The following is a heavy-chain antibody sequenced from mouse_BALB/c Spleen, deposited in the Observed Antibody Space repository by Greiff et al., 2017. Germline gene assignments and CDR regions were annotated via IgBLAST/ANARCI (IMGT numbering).Heavy chain of an antibody. Sequence: DVKLVESGGGLVQPGGSRKLSCAASGFTFSSFGMHWVRQAPEKGLEWVAYISSGSSTIYYADTVKGRFTISRDNPKNTLFLQMTSLRSEDTAMYYCARGYVGAMDYWGQGTSVTVSS. D-gene: IGHD1-2*01. J-gene: IGHJ4*01. CDR1: GFTFSSFG. CDR3: ARGYVGAMDY. V-gene: IGHV5-17*02. CDR2: ISSGSSTI.